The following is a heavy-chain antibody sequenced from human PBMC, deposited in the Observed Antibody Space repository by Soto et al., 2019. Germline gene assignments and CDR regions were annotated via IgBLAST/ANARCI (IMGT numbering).Heavy chain of an antibody. Sequence: ASVKVSCKASGYTFTSYYMHWVRQAPGQGLEWMGIINLSGGSTSYAQNFQGRVTMTRDTSTSIVYMELSSLRSEDTAVYYCATGVCSSTSCPKTFYYYYYMDVWGKGTTVTVSS. CDR2: INLSGGST. V-gene: IGHV1-46*03. CDR1: GYTFTSYY. CDR3: ATGVCSSTSCPKTFYYYYYMDV. J-gene: IGHJ6*03. D-gene: IGHD2-2*01.